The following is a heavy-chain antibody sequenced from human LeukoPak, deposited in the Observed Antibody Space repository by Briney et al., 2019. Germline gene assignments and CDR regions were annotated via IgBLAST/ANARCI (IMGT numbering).Heavy chain of an antibody. V-gene: IGHV4-39*07. CDR1: GGSISSSDYY. J-gene: IGHJ3*02. CDR3: ATLTGGDDAFDI. D-gene: IGHD4-23*01. Sequence: SETLSLTCTVSGGSISSSDYYWGWIRQPPGKGLEWIGNIYYSGSTYYNPSLKSRVTISVDTSKNRFSLKLSSVTAADTAVYYCATLTGGDDAFDIWGQGTMVTVSS. CDR2: IYYSGST.